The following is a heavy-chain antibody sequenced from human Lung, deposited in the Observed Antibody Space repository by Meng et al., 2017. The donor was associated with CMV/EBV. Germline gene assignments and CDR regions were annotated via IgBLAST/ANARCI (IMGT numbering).Heavy chain of an antibody. V-gene: IGHV1-18*01. CDR1: GYTFTHHG. Sequence: QPPLMQSGAEVKKPGASVRVSCKASGYTFTHHGISWIRQAPGQGLEWMGWISCYNGDTNYAQKFQGRVTMTTDTSTSTAYMDLRSLRSDDTAVYYCARDPSNTSGRYAYFDYWGQGTLVTVSS. D-gene: IGHD6-19*01. J-gene: IGHJ4*02. CDR2: ISCYNGDT. CDR3: ARDPSNTSGRYAYFDY.